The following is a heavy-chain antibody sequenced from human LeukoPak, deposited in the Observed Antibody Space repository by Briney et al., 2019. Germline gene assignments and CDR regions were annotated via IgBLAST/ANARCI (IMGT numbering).Heavy chain of an antibody. CDR3: ARSYSVEGSGEIPYYFDY. D-gene: IGHD3-10*01. CDR2: ISSSSSTI. CDR1: GFTFSSYS. Sequence: QTGGSLRLSCAASGFTFSSYSMNWVRQAPGKGLEWVSYISSSSSTIYYADSVKGRFTISRDNAKNSLYLQMNSLRAEDTAVYYCARSYSVEGSGEIPYYFDYWGQGTLVTVSS. J-gene: IGHJ4*02. V-gene: IGHV3-48*04.